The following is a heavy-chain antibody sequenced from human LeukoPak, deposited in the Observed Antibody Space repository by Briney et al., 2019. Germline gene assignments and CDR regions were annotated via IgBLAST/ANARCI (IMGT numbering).Heavy chain of an antibody. V-gene: IGHV3-64*01. CDR1: GFTFSSYA. CDR2: ISSNGGSR. D-gene: IGHD6-13*01. CDR3: AKGEAAGGTRWFGP. Sequence: GGSLRLSCAASGFTFSSYAMHWVRQAPGKGLEYVSGISSNGGSRYYVNSVKGRFTISRDNSKNTLYLQMGSLRAEDMAVFYCAKGEAAGGTRWFGPWGQGTLVTVSS. J-gene: IGHJ5*02.